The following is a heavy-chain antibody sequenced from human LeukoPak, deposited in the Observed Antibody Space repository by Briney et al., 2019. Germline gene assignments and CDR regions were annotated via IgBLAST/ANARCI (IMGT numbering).Heavy chain of an antibody. V-gene: IGHV1-3*01. CDR1: GYTFTSYA. CDR2: INGGNGDT. Sequence: ASVKISCTASGYTFTSYAIHWVRQAPGQRLEWMGWINGGNGDTKYSQSFQGRVTFTGDTFASTVYMELSSLRSEDTAVYYCARPLLIWFGEEYYFDYWGQGTLLTVSS. D-gene: IGHD3-10*01. J-gene: IGHJ4*02. CDR3: ARPLLIWFGEEYYFDY.